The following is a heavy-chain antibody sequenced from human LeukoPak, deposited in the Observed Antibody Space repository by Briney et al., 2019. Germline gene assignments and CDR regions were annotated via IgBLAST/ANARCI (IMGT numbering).Heavy chain of an antibody. J-gene: IGHJ4*02. D-gene: IGHD1-14*01. Sequence: GGSLRLSCAASGFTFSSYTMNWVRQAPGKGLEWVSSISSSSTYINYADSVKGRFTISRDNAKNSLYLQMNSLRAEDTAVYYCARSELGDYVGDWGRGALVTVSS. CDR2: ISSSSTYI. CDR3: ARSELGDYVGD. CDR1: GFTFSSYT. V-gene: IGHV3-21*01.